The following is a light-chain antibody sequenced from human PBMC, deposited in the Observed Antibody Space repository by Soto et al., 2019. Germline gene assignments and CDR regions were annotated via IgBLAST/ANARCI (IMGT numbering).Light chain of an antibody. V-gene: IGLV1-47*01. J-gene: IGLJ1*01. CDR1: SSNIGSDF. Sequence: QSVLTQPPSASGTPGQRVTISCSGSSSNIGSDFVYWYQQLPGTAPKLLIYHNYQRPSGVPDRFSGAKSGTSASLALSDLRCEDDGDYYCSAWDDSLNGYVFGAGTKLTVL. CDR2: HNY. CDR3: SAWDDSLNGYV.